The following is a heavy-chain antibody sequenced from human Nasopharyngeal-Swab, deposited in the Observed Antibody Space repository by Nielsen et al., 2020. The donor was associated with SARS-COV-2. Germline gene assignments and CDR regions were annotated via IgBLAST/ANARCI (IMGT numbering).Heavy chain of an antibody. V-gene: IGHV3-53*05. J-gene: IGHJ6*02. Sequence: GESLKISCAASGFTVSSKYMSWVRQAPGKGLKWVSLISSDSSTYYADSVKGRFTISRDDSKNTLYLQMNSLRAEDTAVYYCAMGPYASTGIAAADRYYYGIDVWGQGTTVTVSS. CDR1: GFTVSSKY. CDR3: AMGPYASTGIAAADRYYYGIDV. CDR2: ISSDSST. D-gene: IGHD6-13*01.